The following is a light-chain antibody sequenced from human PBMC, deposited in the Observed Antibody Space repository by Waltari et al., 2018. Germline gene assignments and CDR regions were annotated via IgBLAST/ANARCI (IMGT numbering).Light chain of an antibody. V-gene: IGLV1-51*02. J-gene: IGLJ3*02. Sequence: QSVLLHPPSVSAATGQQVTISCSGCRSTIWNNYEPWYQQLPGTAPKLLMYENNKRPSGIPDRFSGSKSGTSATLGITGLQTEDEADYYCGTWDGSLRGVVFGGGTKVTVL. CDR1: RSTIWNNY. CDR2: ENN. CDR3: GTWDGSLRGVV.